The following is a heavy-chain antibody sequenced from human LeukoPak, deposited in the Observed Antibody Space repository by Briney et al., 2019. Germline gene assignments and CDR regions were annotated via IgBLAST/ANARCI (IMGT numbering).Heavy chain of an antibody. V-gene: IGHV3-21*01. Sequence: GGSLRLSCEASGFTFSTYNMNWVRQPPGKRLEWVSSITSSSSYAFYADSVKGRFTISRDNAKSSLYLQMNNLRAEDTAVYYCARDPYSGHYGNDYYYYMDVWGKGTTVTISS. CDR2: ITSSSSYA. CDR3: ARDPYSGHYGNDYYYYMDV. CDR1: GFTFSTYN. J-gene: IGHJ6*03. D-gene: IGHD5-12*01.